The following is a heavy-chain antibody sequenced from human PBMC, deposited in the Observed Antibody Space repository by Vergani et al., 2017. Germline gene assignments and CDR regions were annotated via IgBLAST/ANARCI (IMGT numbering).Heavy chain of an antibody. V-gene: IGHV1-2*02. Sequence: QVQLVQSGAEVKKPGASVKVSCKASGYTFTGYYMHWVRQAPGPGLEWMGWINPNSGGTNYAQKFQGRVTMTRDTSISTAYMELSRLRSDDTAVYYCARDKETLYGDYVVWGGAFDIWGQGTMVTVSS. CDR2: INPNSGGT. D-gene: IGHD4-17*01. CDR1: GYTFTGYY. CDR3: ARDKETLYGDYVVWGGAFDI. J-gene: IGHJ3*02.